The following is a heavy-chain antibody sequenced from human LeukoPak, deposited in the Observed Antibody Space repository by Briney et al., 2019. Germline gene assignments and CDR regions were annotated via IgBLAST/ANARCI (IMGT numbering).Heavy chain of an antibody. CDR3: ARERYDFWSGYFDY. Sequence: GGSLRLSCAASGFTVSSNYMSWVRQAPGKGPEWVSVIYSGGSTYYADSVKGRFTISRDNSKNTLYLQMNSLRAEDTAVYHCARERYDFWSGYFDYWGQGTLVTVSS. CDR1: GFTVSSNY. V-gene: IGHV3-53*01. D-gene: IGHD3-3*01. CDR2: IYSGGST. J-gene: IGHJ4*02.